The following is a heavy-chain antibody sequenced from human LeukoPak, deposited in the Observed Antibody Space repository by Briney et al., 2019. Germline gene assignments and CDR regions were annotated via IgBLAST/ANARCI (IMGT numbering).Heavy chain of an antibody. CDR1: GGSISNYY. CDR2: IYYSGST. J-gene: IGHJ6*02. V-gene: IGHV4-59*01. CDR3: ARGSFKWLAFYGMDV. Sequence: SETLSLTCTVSGGSISNYYWSWIRQPPGKGLEWIGYIYYSGSTNYNPSLKSRVTISVDTSKNQFSLKLSSVTAADTAVYYCARGSFKWLAFYGMDVWGQGTTVTVSS. D-gene: IGHD5-12*01.